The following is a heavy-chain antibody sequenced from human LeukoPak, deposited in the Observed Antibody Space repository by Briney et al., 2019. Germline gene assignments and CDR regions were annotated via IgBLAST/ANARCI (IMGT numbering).Heavy chain of an antibody. CDR3: ARDLPSGNHQRLYFDY. V-gene: IGHV1-2*02. D-gene: IGHD1-14*01. J-gene: IGHJ4*02. Sequence: GASVKVSCKASGYTFTAYHMHWVRQAPGQGLEWMGRTNPASGGTKYAQKFQGRVTLTKDTSISTAFMELYSLRSDDTAVYYCARDLPSGNHQRLYFDYWGRGTLITVSS. CDR1: GYTFTAYH. CDR2: TNPASGGT.